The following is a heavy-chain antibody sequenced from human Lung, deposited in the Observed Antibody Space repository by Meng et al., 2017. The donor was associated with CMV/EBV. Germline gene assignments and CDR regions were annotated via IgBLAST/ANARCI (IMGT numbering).Heavy chain of an antibody. J-gene: IGHJ4*02. D-gene: IGHD2-21*02. CDR1: GGGCSSSYW. CDR2: IYHSGST. V-gene: IGHV4-4*02. Sequence: QLHELVRGSVEASVTLSLPCAFGGGGCSSSYWWGWVRQPPGKGLEWIGEIYHSGSTNYNPSLKSRVTISVDKSKNQFSLKLSSVTAADTAVYYCARVVTALWGYYFDYWGQGTLVTVSS. CDR3: ARVVTALWGYYFDY.